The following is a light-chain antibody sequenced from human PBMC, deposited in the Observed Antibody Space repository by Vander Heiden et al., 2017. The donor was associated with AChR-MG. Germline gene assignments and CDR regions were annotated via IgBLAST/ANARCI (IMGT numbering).Light chain of an antibody. CDR3: QQYYSTPPLT. CDR1: QGVLYSSNNKNY. V-gene: IGKV4-1*01. J-gene: IGKJ4*01. CDR2: WAS. Sequence: DIVMTQSPDSLAVSLGEGATINCKSSQGVLYSSNNKNYLAWYQQKPGQPPKLLIYWASTRESGVPDRFSGSGSGTDFTLTISSLQAEDVAVYYCQQYYSTPPLTFGGGTRVEIK.